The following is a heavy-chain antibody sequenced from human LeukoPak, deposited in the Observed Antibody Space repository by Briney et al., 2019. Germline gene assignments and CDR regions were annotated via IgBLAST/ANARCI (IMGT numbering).Heavy chain of an antibody. V-gene: IGHV4-59*08. CDR1: HGSISNYY. CDR3: ARRGAVYGGNDFDY. CDR2: IYYSGST. Sequence: SETLSLTCTVSHGSISNYYWSWIRQTTGKGLEWIGFIYYSGSTNYNPSLESRVTMSVDTSKNQISLKLSSVTASDTAVYYCARRGAVYGGNDFDYWDQGILVTVS. J-gene: IGHJ4*02. D-gene: IGHD4-23*01.